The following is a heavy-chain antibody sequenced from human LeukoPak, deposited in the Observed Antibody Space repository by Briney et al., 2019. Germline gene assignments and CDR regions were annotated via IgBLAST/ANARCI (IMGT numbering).Heavy chain of an antibody. D-gene: IGHD3/OR15-3a*01. CDR3: AKDRTGLLIVPAALDY. V-gene: IGHV3-30*18. Sequence: PGRSLRLSCAASGFTFSDYDMHWVRQAPGKGLEWVAVISHDERNIYYADSVKGRFTISRDNSKNTLYLQMNSLRAEDTAVYYCAKDRTGLLIVPAALDYWGQGTLVTVSS. CDR1: GFTFSDYD. J-gene: IGHJ4*02. CDR2: ISHDERNI.